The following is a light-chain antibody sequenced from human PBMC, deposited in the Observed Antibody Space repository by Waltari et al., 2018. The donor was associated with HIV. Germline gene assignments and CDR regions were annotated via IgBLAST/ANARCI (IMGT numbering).Light chain of an antibody. J-gene: IGLJ2*01. CDR2: EVT. Sequence: QSALTQPASVSGSPGQSITISCIGTNSDVGGYNYVSWYQQHPGKAHKLLIYEVTNRPSGISNRFSGSKSVNTASLTISGLQAEDEADYYCSSYTPTSTVVFGGGTKLTVL. V-gene: IGLV2-14*01. CDR3: SSYTPTSTVV. CDR1: NSDVGGYNY.